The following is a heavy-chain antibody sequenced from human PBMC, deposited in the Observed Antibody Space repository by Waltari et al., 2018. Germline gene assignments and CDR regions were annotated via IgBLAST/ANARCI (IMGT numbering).Heavy chain of an antibody. CDR2: IYYSGST. CDR3: ARGVQLVPETFDY. D-gene: IGHD6-13*01. Sequence: QVQLQESGPGLVKPSETLSLTCTVSGGSISSYYWSWIRQPPGKGLEWIGYIYYSGSTNYNPSLKSRVTISVDTSKNQFSLKLSSVTAADTAVYYCARGVQLVPETFDYWGQGTLVTVSS. CDR1: GGSISSYY. J-gene: IGHJ4*02. V-gene: IGHV4-59*01.